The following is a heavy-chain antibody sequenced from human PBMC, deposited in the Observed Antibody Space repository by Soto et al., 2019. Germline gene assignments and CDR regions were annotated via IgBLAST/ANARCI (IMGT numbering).Heavy chain of an antibody. Sequence: EVQLVESGGGLVQPGGSLRLSCAASGFTFSSYAMHWLRQARGKGLEYVSAISSNGGSTYYANSVKGRFTISRDNSKNTLYLQMGSLRAEDMAVYYCARGPGYYFDYWGQGTLVTVSS. CDR1: GFTFSSYA. V-gene: IGHV3-64*01. J-gene: IGHJ4*02. CDR2: ISSNGGST. CDR3: ARGPGYYFDY.